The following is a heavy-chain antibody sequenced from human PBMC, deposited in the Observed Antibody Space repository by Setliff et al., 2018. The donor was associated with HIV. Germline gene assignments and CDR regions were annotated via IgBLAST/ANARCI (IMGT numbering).Heavy chain of an antibody. CDR2: IDHRGRP. D-gene: IGHD2-8*02. CDR1: GGSFSDYY. J-gene: IGHJ6*03. Sequence: PSETLSLTCGLYGGSFSDYYWSWIRQPPGKGLEWIGEIDHRGRPKYNPSLNSRVTMSVDKVSNQFSLKVSSVTAADTSVYYCARVSITYWYSIPRDYYYDMDVWGEGTTVTVSS. CDR3: ARVSITYWYSIPRDYYYDMDV. V-gene: IGHV4-34*01.